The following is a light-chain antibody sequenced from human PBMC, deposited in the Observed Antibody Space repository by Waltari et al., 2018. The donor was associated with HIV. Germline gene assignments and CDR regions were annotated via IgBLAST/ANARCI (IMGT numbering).Light chain of an antibody. CDR1: QSVSSSY. CDR3: QQYGSSPPT. Sequence: EIVLTHTPGTLSLSQGDRAALPCRASQSVSSSYLAWYQQKPGQAPRLLIYGASSRATGIPDRFSGSGSGTDFTLTISRLEPEDFAVYYCQQYGSSPPTFGQGTKLEIK. CDR2: GAS. V-gene: IGKV3-20*01. J-gene: IGKJ2*01.